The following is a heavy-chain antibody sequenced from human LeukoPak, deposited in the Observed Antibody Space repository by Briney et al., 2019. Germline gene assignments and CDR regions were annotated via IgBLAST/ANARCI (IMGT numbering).Heavy chain of an antibody. D-gene: IGHD3-22*01. CDR2: IYYSGSI. CDR1: GDSTSNINYY. J-gene: IGHJ4*02. Sequence: SETLSLTCTVSGDSTSNINYYWGWIRQPPGKGLEWIGSIYYSGSIYYNPSLKSRVSISVDTSKNQFSLKLSSVTAADTAVYYCASQRNDYYDSSGHDYWGQGTLVTVSS. CDR3: ASQRNDYYDSSGHDY. V-gene: IGHV4-39*01.